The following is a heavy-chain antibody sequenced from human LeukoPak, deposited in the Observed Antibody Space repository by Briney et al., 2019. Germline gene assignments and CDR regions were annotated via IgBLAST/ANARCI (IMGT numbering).Heavy chain of an antibody. V-gene: IGHV1-18*01. D-gene: IGHD3-16*02. CDR3: ARDGVWGSYRHVTDY. CDR1: GYTFTSYG. J-gene: IGHJ4*02. Sequence: ASVKVSCKASGYTFTSYGISWVRQAPGQGLEWMGWISAYNGNTNYAQKLQGRVTMTTDTSTSTAYMELRSLRSDDTAVYYYARDGVWGSYRHVTDYWGQGTLVTVSS. CDR2: ISAYNGNT.